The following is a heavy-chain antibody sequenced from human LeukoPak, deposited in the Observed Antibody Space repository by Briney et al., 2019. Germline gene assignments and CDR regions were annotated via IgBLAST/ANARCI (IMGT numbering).Heavy chain of an antibody. D-gene: IGHD6-13*01. V-gene: IGHV3-30*01. CDR3: AKDVYTGSSWHDY. CDR1: GFSFNNYA. Sequence: GRSLRLSCAASGFSFNNYAMHWVRQAPGKGLEWVALIFYDGRNENYADSVKGRFTISRDNSKNTLYLQINSLRTEDTAVYYCAKDVYTGSSWHDYWGQGTLVTVSS. J-gene: IGHJ4*02. CDR2: IFYDGRNE.